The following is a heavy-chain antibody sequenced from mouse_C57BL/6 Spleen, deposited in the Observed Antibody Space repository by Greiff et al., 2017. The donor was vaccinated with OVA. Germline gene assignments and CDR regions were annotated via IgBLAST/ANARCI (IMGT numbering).Heavy chain of an antibody. D-gene: IGHD2-3*01. CDR2: IYPYNGVS. J-gene: IGHJ2*01. V-gene: IGHV1-31*01. Sequence: EVQLQESGPELVKPGASVKISCKASGYSFTGYYMHWVKQSHGNILDWIGYIYPYNGVSSYNQKFKGKATLPVDKSSSTAYMELRSLTSEDSAVYYCERALYDGHFDYWGQGTTLTVSS. CDR1: GYSFTGYY. CDR3: ERALYDGHFDY.